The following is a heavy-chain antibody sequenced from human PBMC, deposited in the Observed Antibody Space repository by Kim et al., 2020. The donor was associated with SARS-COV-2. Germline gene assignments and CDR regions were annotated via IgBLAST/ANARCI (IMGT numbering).Heavy chain of an antibody. V-gene: IGHV3-23*01. CDR1: GFTFSSYA. CDR3: AKLVRAVRGVTPYFDY. J-gene: IGHJ4*02. CDR2: ISGSGGST. D-gene: IGHD3-10*01. Sequence: GGSLRLSCAASGFTFSSYAMSWVRQAPGKGLEWVSAISGSGGSTYYADSVKGRFTISRDNSKNTLYLQMNSLRAEDTAVYYCAKLVRAVRGVTPYFDYWGQGTLVTVSS.